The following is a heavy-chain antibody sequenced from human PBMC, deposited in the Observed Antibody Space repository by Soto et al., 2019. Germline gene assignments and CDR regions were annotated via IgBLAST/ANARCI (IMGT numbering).Heavy chain of an antibody. V-gene: IGHV6-1*01. CDR3: ARLIGNSWLDS. J-gene: IGHJ5*01. CDR1: GDSVSTNSAT. Sequence: SQTLSLTCAMSGDSVSTNSATWDWIRQSPSRGLEWLGRTYYRSNWYTDYAVSVKGRITISPDTSNNQLSLQLNSVTPDDTAVYYCARLIGNSWLDSWGQGTTVTSPQ. CDR2: TYYRSNWYT. D-gene: IGHD2-8*01.